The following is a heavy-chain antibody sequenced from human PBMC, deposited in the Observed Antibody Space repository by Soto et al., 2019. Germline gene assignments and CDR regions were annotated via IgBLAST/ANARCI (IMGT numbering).Heavy chain of an antibody. Sequence: SVKVSFRASGFTFTSSAMQWVRQARGQRLEWIGWIVVGSGNTNYAQKFQERVTITRDMSTSTAYMELSSLRSEDTAVYYCARGGYDPDYYYYYYMDVWGKGTTVTVS. CDR2: IVVGSGNT. V-gene: IGHV1-58*02. CDR1: GFTFTSSA. CDR3: ARGGYDPDYYYYYYMDV. J-gene: IGHJ6*03. D-gene: IGHD5-12*01.